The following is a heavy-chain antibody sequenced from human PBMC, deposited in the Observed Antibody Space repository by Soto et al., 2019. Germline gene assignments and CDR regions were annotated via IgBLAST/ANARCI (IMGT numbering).Heavy chain of an antibody. D-gene: IGHD5-12*01. CDR3: ARADPRWLQLWYVDL. Sequence: QVQLVQSGAEVKKPGSSVKVSCKASGGTFSNYPVSWVRQAPGQGLEWMGGIIPIFGTVNYAQKFQGRLTSPADESPSTAYMELSSLRSEDTAVYYCARADPRWLQLWYVDLWGRGTLVTVSS. V-gene: IGHV1-69*12. CDR1: GGTFSNYP. J-gene: IGHJ2*01. CDR2: IIPIFGTV.